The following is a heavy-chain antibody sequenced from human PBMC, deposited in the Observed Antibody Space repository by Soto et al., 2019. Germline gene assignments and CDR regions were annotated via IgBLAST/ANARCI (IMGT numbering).Heavy chain of an antibody. V-gene: IGHV1-69*01. CDR3: ARDSGYSGSDSYYFDY. D-gene: IGHD5-12*01. J-gene: IGHJ4*02. CDR1: GCTFSSYA. Sequence: SVKVSCKASGCTFSSYAISWVRQAPGQGLEWMGGIIPIFGTANYAQKFQGRVTITADESTSTAYMELSSLRSEYTAVYYCARDSGYSGSDSYYFDYWGQGTLVTVSS. CDR2: IIPIFGTA.